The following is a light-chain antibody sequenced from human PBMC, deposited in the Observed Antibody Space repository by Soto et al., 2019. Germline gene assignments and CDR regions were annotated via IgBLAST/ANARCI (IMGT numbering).Light chain of an antibody. J-gene: IGKJ4*01. Sequence: EIVLTQSPATLSLSPGEIATLSFSASQSVSSFLAWYQQKPGQAPRLLIYDASNRATGIPAKFSGSGSGTDFTLTISSLEPEDFAVYYCYQRSNWPPTFGGGTKVDIK. CDR1: QSVSSF. CDR3: YQRSNWPPT. V-gene: IGKV3-11*01. CDR2: DAS.